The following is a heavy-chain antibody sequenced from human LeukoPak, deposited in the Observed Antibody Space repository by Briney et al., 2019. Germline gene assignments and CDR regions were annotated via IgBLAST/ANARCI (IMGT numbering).Heavy chain of an antibody. V-gene: IGHV1-58*02. CDR1: GFTFTSSA. CDR3: AAACTTSSWYYGMDV. J-gene: IGHJ6*04. CDR2: IVVGSGNT. Sequence: SVKVSCKASGFTFTSSATQWVRQARGQRLEWIGWIVVGSGNTNYAQKFQERVTITRDMSTSTAYMELSSLRSEDTAVYYCAAACTTSSWYYGMDVWGKGTTVTVSS. D-gene: IGHD6-13*01.